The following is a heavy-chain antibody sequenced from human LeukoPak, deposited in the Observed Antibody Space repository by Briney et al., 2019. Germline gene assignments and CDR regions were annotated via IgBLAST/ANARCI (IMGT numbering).Heavy chain of an antibody. CDR3: AKAIWYYDSSGYIT. V-gene: IGHV3-23*01. J-gene: IGHJ5*02. Sequence: GGSLRLSCAASGFTFSSYAMSWVRQAPGKGLEWVSAISDSGGSTWYADSVKGRFTISRDNSKNTLYLQMNSLRAEDTAVYYCAKAIWYYDSSGYITWGQGTLVTVSS. D-gene: IGHD3-22*01. CDR2: ISDSGGST. CDR1: GFTFSSYA.